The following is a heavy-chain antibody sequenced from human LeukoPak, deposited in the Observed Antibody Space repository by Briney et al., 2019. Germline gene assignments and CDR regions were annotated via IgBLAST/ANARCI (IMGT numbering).Heavy chain of an antibody. D-gene: IGHD5-12*01. Sequence: SETLSLTCTVSGGSISSYYWGWIRQPPGKGLEWIGSIYYSGSTYYNPSLKSRVTISVDTSKNQFSLKLSSVTAADTAVYYCARTEGVATPFDYWGQGTLVTVSS. V-gene: IGHV4-39*07. CDR1: GGSISSYY. CDR2: IYYSGST. CDR3: ARTEGVATPFDY. J-gene: IGHJ4*02.